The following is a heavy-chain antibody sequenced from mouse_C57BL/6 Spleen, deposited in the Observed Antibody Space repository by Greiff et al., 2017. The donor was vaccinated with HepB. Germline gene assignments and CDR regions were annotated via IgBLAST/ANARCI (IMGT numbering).Heavy chain of an antibody. CDR3: ARKDYGNYGAMDY. Sequence: QVQLQQPGAELVKPGASVKMSCKASGYTFTSYWITWVKQRPGQGLEWIGDIYPGSGSTNYNEKFKSKATLPVDTSSSTAYMQLSSLTSEDSAVYYCARKDYGNYGAMDYWGQGTSVTVSS. V-gene: IGHV1-55*01. D-gene: IGHD2-1*01. CDR1: GYTFTSYW. J-gene: IGHJ4*01. CDR2: IYPGSGST.